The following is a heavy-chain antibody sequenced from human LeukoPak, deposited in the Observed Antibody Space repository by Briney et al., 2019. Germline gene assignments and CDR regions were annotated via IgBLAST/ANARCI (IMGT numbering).Heavy chain of an antibody. CDR1: GGTFSSYS. CDR3: ARDVDSSMVTNWFDS. V-gene: IGHV1-69*13. Sequence: SVKVSCKASGGTFSSYSFSWVRQAPGQGLEWLGGIIVIFGTPNYPQKFHGRVTITADESTSAVYMELSSLRSEDTAMYYCARDVDSSMVTNWFDSWGQGTLVTVSS. D-gene: IGHD5-18*01. J-gene: IGHJ5*01. CDR2: IIVIFGTP.